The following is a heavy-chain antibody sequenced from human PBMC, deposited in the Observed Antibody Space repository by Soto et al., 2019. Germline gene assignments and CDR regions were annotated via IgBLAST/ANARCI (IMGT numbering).Heavy chain of an antibody. CDR1: GFTFSNYA. CDR2: IYGGGNT. Sequence: GGSLRLSCAASGFTFSNYAMAWLRQAPGKGLEWVSVIYGGGNTYYADSVQGRFTISRDNSKNTLYLQMNSLRAEDTAVYYCAREFSMAYCAFDIWGQGTMVTVSS. D-gene: IGHD2-8*01. J-gene: IGHJ3*02. CDR3: AREFSMAYCAFDI. V-gene: IGHV3-53*01.